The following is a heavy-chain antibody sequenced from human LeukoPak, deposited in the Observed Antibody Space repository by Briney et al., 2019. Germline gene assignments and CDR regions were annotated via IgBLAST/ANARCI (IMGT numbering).Heavy chain of an antibody. D-gene: IGHD5-12*01. V-gene: IGHV1-2*02. Sequence: SVKVSCKASGYTFTRYYMHWVRQAPGQRLEWMVWINPNSGGTNYAQKFQGRVTMTRDTSISTAYMELSRLRSDDTAVYYCARDLTEYSGYDSPTDYWGQGTLVTVSS. CDR2: INPNSGGT. CDR1: GYTFTRYY. J-gene: IGHJ4*02. CDR3: ARDLTEYSGYDSPTDY.